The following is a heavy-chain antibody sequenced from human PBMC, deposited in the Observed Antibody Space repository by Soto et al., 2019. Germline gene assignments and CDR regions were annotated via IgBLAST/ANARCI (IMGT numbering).Heavy chain of an antibody. V-gene: IGHV4-30-4*01. CDR1: GGSISSGDYY. J-gene: IGHJ4*02. CDR2: IYYSGST. Sequence: PSETLSLTCTVSGGSISSGDYYWSWIRQPPGKGLEWIGYIYYSGSTYYNLSLKSRVTISVDTSKNQFSLKLSSVTAADTAVYYCARGYSYGQFDYWGQGTLVTVSS. CDR3: ARGYSYGQFDY. D-gene: IGHD5-18*01.